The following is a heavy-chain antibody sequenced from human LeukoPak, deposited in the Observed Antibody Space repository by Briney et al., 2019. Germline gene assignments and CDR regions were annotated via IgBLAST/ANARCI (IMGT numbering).Heavy chain of an antibody. D-gene: IGHD6-19*01. Sequence: SETLSLTCTFSGGSISSDYLSWIRQPPGKGLEWIGNIYNSGTTNYNPSLESRVTISVDTSTNQLSLKVSSVTAADTAVYYCAKATQWLAFDYWGQGTLVTVSS. CDR1: GGSISSDY. CDR2: IYNSGTT. CDR3: AKATQWLAFDY. J-gene: IGHJ4*02. V-gene: IGHV4-59*01.